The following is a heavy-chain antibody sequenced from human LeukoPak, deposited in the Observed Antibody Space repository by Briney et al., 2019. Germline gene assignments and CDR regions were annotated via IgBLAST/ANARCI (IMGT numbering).Heavy chain of an antibody. D-gene: IGHD3-10*01. V-gene: IGHV3-30*04. J-gene: IGHJ6*02. CDR2: ISYDGSNK. CDR1: AFTFSSYA. Sequence: GRSLRLSCAASAFTFSSYAMHWVRQAPGKGLEWVAVISYDGSNKYYADSVRGRFTISRDNSKNTLYLQMNSLRAEDTAVYYCARGLHYYYYGMDVWGQGTTVTVSS. CDR3: ARGLHYYYYGMDV.